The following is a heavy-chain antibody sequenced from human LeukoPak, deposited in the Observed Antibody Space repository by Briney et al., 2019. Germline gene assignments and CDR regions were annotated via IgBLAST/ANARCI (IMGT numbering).Heavy chain of an antibody. CDR3: ATASQYCNHANCFEDV. D-gene: IGHD2/OR15-2a*01. Sequence: GGSLRLSCAASGFTFSSYGMHWVRQAPGQGLEWMGWINPNSGGTNYAQNFQGRITITADKSTRTAYMELSSLKFEDTAIYYCATASQYCNHANCFEDVWGQGTTVTVSS. J-gene: IGHJ6*02. V-gene: IGHV1-69*04. CDR2: INPNSGGT. CDR1: GFTFSSYG.